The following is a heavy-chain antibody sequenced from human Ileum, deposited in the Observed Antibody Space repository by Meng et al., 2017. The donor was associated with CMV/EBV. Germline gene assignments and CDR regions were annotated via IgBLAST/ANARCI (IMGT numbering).Heavy chain of an antibody. CDR3: VRQNSYYDTLTGYYRPAGLDY. CDR2: IYYSGST. J-gene: IGHJ4*02. D-gene: IGHD3-9*01. V-gene: IGHV4-39*01. CDR1: GSSVSISRYF. Sequence: SETLSLTCTVSGSSVSISRYFWAWVRQPPGKGLDWVGNIYYSGSTYYNPSLKRRVTISVDTSKNQFSLKLSSVTAADTAVYYCVRQNSYYDTLTGYYRPAGLDYWGQGTLVTVSS.